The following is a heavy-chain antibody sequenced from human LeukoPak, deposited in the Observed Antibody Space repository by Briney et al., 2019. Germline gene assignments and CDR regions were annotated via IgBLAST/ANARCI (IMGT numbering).Heavy chain of an antibody. CDR3: ARSDNQYTGTYEPLSNY. J-gene: IGHJ4*02. D-gene: IGHD1-26*01. Sequence: PGGSLRLSCAASGFTFSSYGMHWVRQAPGKGLEWVAVISYDGSNKYYADSVKGRFTISRDNSKNTLYLQMNSLRAEDTAVYYCARSDNQYTGTYEPLSNYWGQGTLVTVSS. V-gene: IGHV3-30*03. CDR1: GFTFSSYG. CDR2: ISYDGSNK.